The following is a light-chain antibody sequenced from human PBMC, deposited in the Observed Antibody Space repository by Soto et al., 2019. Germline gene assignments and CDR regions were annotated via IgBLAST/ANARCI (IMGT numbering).Light chain of an antibody. J-gene: IGLJ1*01. CDR3: CSYTNRATYV. V-gene: IGLV2-14*01. CDR2: EVS. Sequence: QSALTQPASVSGSPGQSITISCTGASSDVGGYNYVSWYQQHPGKAPKLMIYEVSYRPSGVSSRFSGSKSGNTASLTISGLQAEDEAEYHCCSYTNRATYVFGTGTKVTVL. CDR1: SSDVGGYNY.